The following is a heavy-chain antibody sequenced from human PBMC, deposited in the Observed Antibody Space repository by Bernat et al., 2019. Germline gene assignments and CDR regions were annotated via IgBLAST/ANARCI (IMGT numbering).Heavy chain of an antibody. D-gene: IGHD6-13*01. CDR3: ARIGTGRPFDP. Sequence: VQLVESGGGLVKPGGSLRLSCAASGFTFSSYAMHWVRQAPGKGLEWVAVISYDGSNKYYADSVKGRFTISRDNSKNTLYLQMNSLRAEDTAVYYCARIGTGRPFDPWGQGTLVTVSS. J-gene: IGHJ5*02. V-gene: IGHV3-30-3*01. CDR2: ISYDGSNK. CDR1: GFTFSSYA.